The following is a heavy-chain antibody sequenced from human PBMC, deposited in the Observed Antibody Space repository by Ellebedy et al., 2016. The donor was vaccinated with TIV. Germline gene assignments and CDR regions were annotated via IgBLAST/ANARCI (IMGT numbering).Heavy chain of an antibody. Sequence: SETLSLXXTVSGGSISSSSYYWGWIRQPPGKGLEWIGSIYYSGSTYYNPSLKGRVTISVDTSKNQFSLKLSSVTAADTAVYYCAREPRIIPTIDYWGQGTLVTVSS. CDR1: GGSISSSSYY. CDR2: IYYSGST. CDR3: AREPRIIPTIDY. J-gene: IGHJ4*02. D-gene: IGHD2-21*01. V-gene: IGHV4-39*07.